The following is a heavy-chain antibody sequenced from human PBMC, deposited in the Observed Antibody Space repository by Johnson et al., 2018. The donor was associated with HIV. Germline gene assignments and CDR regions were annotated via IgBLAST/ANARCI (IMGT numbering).Heavy chain of an antibody. CDR1: GFTFSSYW. CDR3: TRGWSAFDI. J-gene: IGHJ3*02. CDR2: IKQDGSEK. D-gene: IGHD2-15*01. V-gene: IGHV3-7*02. Sequence: EVQLVESGGGLVQPGGSLRLSCAASGFTFSSYWMSWVRQAPGKGLEWVANIKQDGSEKYYVDSVKGRFTISRDNAKNTLNLQMNSLRAEDTAVYYCTRGWSAFDIWGQGTMVTVSS.